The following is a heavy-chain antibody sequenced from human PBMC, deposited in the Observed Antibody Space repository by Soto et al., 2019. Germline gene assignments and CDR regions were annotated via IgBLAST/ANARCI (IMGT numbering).Heavy chain of an antibody. Sequence: EVQLLESGGGLVQPGGSLRLSCAASGFTFSSYSMSWVRQAPGKGLEWVSAISGSGGSTYYADSVKGRFTISRDNSKNTQYQQMNSLRAADSVVYYRARDGPWGPEVAGTYDYWGQGTMVTVSS. D-gene: IGHD6-19*01. CDR2: ISGSGGST. J-gene: IGHJ4*02. CDR1: GFTFSSYS. V-gene: IGHV3-23*01. CDR3: ARDGPWGPEVAGTYDY.